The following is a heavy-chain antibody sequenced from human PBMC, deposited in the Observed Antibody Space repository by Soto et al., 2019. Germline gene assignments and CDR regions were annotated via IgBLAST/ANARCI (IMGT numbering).Heavy chain of an antibody. J-gene: IGHJ4*02. CDR2: IYHSGST. CDR1: GGSISSSNW. Sequence: SSETLSLTCAVSGGSISSSNWWSWVRQPPGKGLEWIGEIYHSGSTNCNPSLKSRVTISVDKSKNQFSLKLSSVTAADTAVYYCATSGSYSGFDYWGQGTLVTVSS. CDR3: ATSGSYSGFDY. V-gene: IGHV4-4*02. D-gene: IGHD1-26*01.